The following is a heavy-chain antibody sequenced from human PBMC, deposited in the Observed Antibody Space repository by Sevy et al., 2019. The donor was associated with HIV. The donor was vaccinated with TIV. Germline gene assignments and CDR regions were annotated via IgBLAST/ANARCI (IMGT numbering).Heavy chain of an antibody. V-gene: IGHV3-30-3*01. CDR3: AGDAGGTNSGDSIWALDD. Sequence: GGSLRLSCAASGFTFSRYAMHWVRQAPGKGLEWLGPISYNGNYTYYADSVKGRSTISRDNSKNTQYLQMNSLGAEDTAVDYCAGDAGGTNSGDSIWALDDWGQGTLVTVSS. CDR2: ISYNGNYT. J-gene: IGHJ4*02. CDR1: GFTFSRYA. D-gene: IGHD2-21*01.